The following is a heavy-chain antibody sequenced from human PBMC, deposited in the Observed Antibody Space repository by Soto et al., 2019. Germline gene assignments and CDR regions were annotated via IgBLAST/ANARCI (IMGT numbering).Heavy chain of an antibody. CDR2: INWNGGST. CDR3: ARVLYYDYVWGSYRPRAFDI. J-gene: IGHJ3*02. CDR1: GFTFDDYG. D-gene: IGHD3-16*02. Sequence: PGGSLRLSCAASGFTFDDYGMSWVRQAPGKGLEWVSGINWNGGSTGYADSVKGRFTISRDNAKNSLYLQMNSLRAEDTALYYCARVLYYDYVWGSYRPRAFDIWGQGTMVTVSS. V-gene: IGHV3-20*04.